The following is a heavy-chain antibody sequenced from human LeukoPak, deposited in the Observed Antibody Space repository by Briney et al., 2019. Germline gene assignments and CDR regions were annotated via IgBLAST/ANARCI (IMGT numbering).Heavy chain of an antibody. CDR2: IYYSGST. CDR1: GGSISSYY. Sequence: SETLSLTCTVSGGSISSYYWSWIRQPPGKGLEWIGYIYYSGSTNYNPSLKSRVTISVDTSKNQFSLELSSVTAADTAVYYCARGRRMATIGRGNWFDPWGQGTLVTVSS. V-gene: IGHV4-59*01. D-gene: IGHD5-24*01. CDR3: ARGRRMATIGRGNWFDP. J-gene: IGHJ5*02.